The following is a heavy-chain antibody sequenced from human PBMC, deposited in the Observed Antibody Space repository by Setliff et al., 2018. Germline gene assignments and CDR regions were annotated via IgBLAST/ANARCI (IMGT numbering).Heavy chain of an antibody. J-gene: IGHJ6*02. V-gene: IGHV4-59*12. D-gene: IGHD3-16*01. CDR3: ARSMIQRNYYCGLDV. CDR2: IYHNGNT. CDR1: GGSISPYF. Sequence: SETLSLTCTVSGGSISPYFWSWIRQPPGKGLEWIGYIYHNGNTNFNPSLKTRVTMSVDTSKNQFALKLSSVTAADTAVYYCARSMIQRNYYCGLDVWGQGTTVTVSS.